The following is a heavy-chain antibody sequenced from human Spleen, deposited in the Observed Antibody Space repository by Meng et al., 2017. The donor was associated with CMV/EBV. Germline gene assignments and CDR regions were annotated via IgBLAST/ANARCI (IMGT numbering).Heavy chain of an antibody. Sequence: CAASGFTFSSYSMNWVRQAPGKGLEWVSSISSSSSYIYYADSVKGRFTISRDNAKNSLYLQMNSLRAEDTAVYYCARTSSSLHSWFDPWGQGTLVTVSS. CDR1: GFTFSSYS. CDR3: ARTSSSLHSWFDP. D-gene: IGHD6-6*01. V-gene: IGHV3-21*01. J-gene: IGHJ5*02. CDR2: ISSSSSYI.